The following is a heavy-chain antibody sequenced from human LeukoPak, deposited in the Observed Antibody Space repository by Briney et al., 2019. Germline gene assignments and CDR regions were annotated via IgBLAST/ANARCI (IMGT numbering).Heavy chain of an antibody. J-gene: IGHJ6*03. D-gene: IGHD3-10*01. V-gene: IGHV1-2*02. Sequence: ASVKVSCKASGYTFTGYYMHWVQQAPGQGLEWMGWINPNSGGTNYAQKFQGRVTMTRDTSISTAYMELSRLRSDDTAVYYCARGSPLLPYYYYYVDVWGKGTTVTISS. CDR2: INPNSGGT. CDR1: GYTFTGYY. CDR3: ARGSPLLPYYYYYVDV.